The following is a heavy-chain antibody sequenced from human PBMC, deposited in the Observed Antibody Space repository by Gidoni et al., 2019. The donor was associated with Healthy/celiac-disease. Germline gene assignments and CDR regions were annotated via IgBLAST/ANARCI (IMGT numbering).Heavy chain of an antibody. CDR3: ARRRELHFDY. CDR2: IYYSGST. Sequence: QLQLQESRPGLVKPSEPLSLTCTVSGCSISSSSYYWGWIRQPPGKGLEWIGSIYYSGSTYYNPSLKSRVTISVDTSKNQFSLKLSSVTAADTAVYYCARRRELHFDYWGQGTLVTVSS. J-gene: IGHJ4*02. V-gene: IGHV4-39*01. D-gene: IGHD1-26*01. CDR1: GCSISSSSYY.